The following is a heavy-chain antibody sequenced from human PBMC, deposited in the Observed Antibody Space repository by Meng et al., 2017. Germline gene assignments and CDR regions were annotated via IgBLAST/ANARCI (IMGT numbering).Heavy chain of an antibody. CDR2: IVYSGST. J-gene: IGHJ4*02. Sequence: VQLEESGPGLVMPSETLSLTCTVSGGSVGSGNYYWSWIRQPPGKGLEWIGYIVYSGSTTYNPSLKTRVTISVDTSKNQFSLKLTSVTAADTAVYFCARDVGGDYETLFDYWGQGTLVTVSS. CDR1: GGSVGSGNYY. V-gene: IGHV4-61*01. CDR3: ARDVGGDYETLFDY. D-gene: IGHD4-17*01.